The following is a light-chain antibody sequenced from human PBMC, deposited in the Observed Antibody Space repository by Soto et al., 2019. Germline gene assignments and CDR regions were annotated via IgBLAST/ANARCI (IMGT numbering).Light chain of an antibody. Sequence: ETVLTQSPGTLSLSPGERATFSCRASQSITNNYLAWYQQKPGQAPRLLIYGASSRVTGIPDRFSGSGSGTDFTLTISRLEPEDFAVYYCQQYRTSPITFGQGTRLEIK. CDR2: GAS. J-gene: IGKJ5*01. CDR3: QQYRTSPIT. V-gene: IGKV3-20*01. CDR1: QSITNNY.